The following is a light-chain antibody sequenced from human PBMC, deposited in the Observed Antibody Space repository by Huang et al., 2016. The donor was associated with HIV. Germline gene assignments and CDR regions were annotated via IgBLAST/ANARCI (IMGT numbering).Light chain of an antibody. CDR2: DAS. J-gene: IGKJ3*01. V-gene: IGKV3-11*01. CDR1: QSVSTN. CDR3: QQRTALIFT. Sequence: PGERATLSCRASQSVSTNLAWYQQKPGQAPRLLVYDASKRATGIPARFSGSGSGTDFTLTVSSLQPEDFAVYYCQQRTALIFTFGPGTKVDIK.